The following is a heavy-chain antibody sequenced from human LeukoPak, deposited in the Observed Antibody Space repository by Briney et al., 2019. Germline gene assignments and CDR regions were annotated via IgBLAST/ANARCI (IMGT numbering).Heavy chain of an antibody. J-gene: IGHJ3*02. CDR1: GGSISSYY. V-gene: IGHV4-4*07. Sequence: PSETLSLTCTVSGGSISSYYWSWIRQPAGKGLEWIGRIYTSGSTNYNPSLKSRVTMSVDTSKNQSSLKLSSVTAADTAVYYCARDLEDSSGYYRGGDAFDIWGQGTMVTVSS. D-gene: IGHD3-22*01. CDR2: IYTSGST. CDR3: ARDLEDSSGYYRGGDAFDI.